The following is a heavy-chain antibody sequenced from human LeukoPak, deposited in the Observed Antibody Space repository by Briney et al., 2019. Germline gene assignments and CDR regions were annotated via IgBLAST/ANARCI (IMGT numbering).Heavy chain of an antibody. CDR3: ARDPGSAWFDY. CDR1: GGSISDYY. Sequence: PSETLSLTCTVSGGSISDYYWNWIRQPAWPALQWIGRIYSSGSTNYNPSLKSRVIMSVDTSKNQFSLKLSSVTAADTAVYYCARDPGSAWFDYWGQGTLVTVSS. D-gene: IGHD6-19*01. CDR2: IYSSGST. V-gene: IGHV4-4*07. J-gene: IGHJ5*01.